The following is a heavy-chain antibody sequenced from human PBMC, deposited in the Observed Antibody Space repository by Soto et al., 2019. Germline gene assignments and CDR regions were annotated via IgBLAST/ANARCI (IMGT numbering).Heavy chain of an antibody. J-gene: IGHJ6*03. CDR1: GGSISSYY. Sequence: PSETLSLTCTVSGGSISSYYWSWIRQPPGKGLEWIGYIYYSGSTNYNPSLKSRVTISVDTSKNQFSLKLSSVTAADTAVYYCARAYLRFLEWPYMDVWGKGTTVTSP. D-gene: IGHD3-3*01. V-gene: IGHV4-59*01. CDR2: IYYSGST. CDR3: ARAYLRFLEWPYMDV.